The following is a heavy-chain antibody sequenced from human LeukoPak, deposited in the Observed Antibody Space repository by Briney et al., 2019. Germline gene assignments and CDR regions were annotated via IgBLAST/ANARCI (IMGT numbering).Heavy chain of an antibody. Sequence: SETLSLTCTVSGGSISSSSYYWGWIRQPPGKGLEWIGSIYYSGSTYYNPSLKSRVTISVDTSKNQFSLKLSSVTAADTAVYYCARHGRITMIVALEWYFDLWGRGTLVTVSS. J-gene: IGHJ2*01. CDR1: GGSISSSSYY. D-gene: IGHD3-22*01. CDR2: IYYSGST. CDR3: ARHGRITMIVALEWYFDL. V-gene: IGHV4-39*01.